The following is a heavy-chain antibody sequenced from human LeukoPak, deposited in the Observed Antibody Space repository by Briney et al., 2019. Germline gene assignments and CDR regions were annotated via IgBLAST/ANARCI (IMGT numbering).Heavy chain of an antibody. J-gene: IGHJ5*02. D-gene: IGHD3-22*01. CDR3: ARDLAVLYDSSGYSFDP. CDR1: GFTFSSYA. Sequence: GGSLRLSCAASGFTFSSYAMHWVRQAPGKGLEWVAVISYDGSNKYYADSVKGRFTISRDNSKNTLYLRMNSLRAEDTAVYYCARDLAVLYDSSGYSFDPWGQGTLVTVSS. V-gene: IGHV3-30-3*01. CDR2: ISYDGSNK.